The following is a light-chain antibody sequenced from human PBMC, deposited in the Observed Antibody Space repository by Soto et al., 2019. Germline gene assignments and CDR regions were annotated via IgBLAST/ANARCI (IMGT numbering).Light chain of an antibody. V-gene: IGKV3D-11*02. Sequence: EMLLTQSPATLSLSPWEGVTLSCRASQSVSRYLAWYHQKPGQPARLLVSDASNRATGIPARFSRSGPGTEFTLIISSIEPEGFAVYYCQQRSNWAVTFGRGTKV. CDR3: QQRSNWAVT. J-gene: IGKJ4*02. CDR1: QSVSRY. CDR2: DAS.